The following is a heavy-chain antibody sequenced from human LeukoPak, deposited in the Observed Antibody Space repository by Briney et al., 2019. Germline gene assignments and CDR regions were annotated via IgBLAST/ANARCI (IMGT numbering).Heavy chain of an antibody. CDR2: INPNSGGT. Sequence: ASVKVSCKASGYTFTGYYIHWVRQAPGQGLEWMGWINPNSGGTNYAQKFQGWVTMTRDTSISTAYMELSRLRSDDTAVYYCARAPIFGETDYWGQGTLVTVSS. CDR1: GYTFTGYY. J-gene: IGHJ4*02. D-gene: IGHD3-3*01. V-gene: IGHV1-2*04. CDR3: ARAPIFGETDY.